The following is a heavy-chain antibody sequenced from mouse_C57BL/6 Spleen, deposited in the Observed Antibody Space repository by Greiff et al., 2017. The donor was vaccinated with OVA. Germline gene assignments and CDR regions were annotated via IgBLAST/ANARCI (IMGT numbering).Heavy chain of an antibody. J-gene: IGHJ2*01. D-gene: IGHD1-1*01. V-gene: IGHV1-69*01. CDR2: IDPSDSYT. CDR3: ARRGSVLLFDY. CDR1: GYTFTSYW. Sequence: QVQLQQPGAELVMPGASVKLSCKASGYTFTSYWMHWVKQRPGQGLEWIGEIDPSDSYTNYNQKFKGKSTLTVDKSSSAAYMQHSSLTSEDSAVYYCARRGSVLLFDYWGQGTTLTVSS.